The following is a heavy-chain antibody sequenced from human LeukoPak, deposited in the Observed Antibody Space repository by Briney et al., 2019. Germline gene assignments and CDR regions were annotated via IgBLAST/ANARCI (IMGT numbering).Heavy chain of an antibody. Sequence: GGSLRLSCAASGFTFSDYYMSWTRQAPGKGLEWVSYISSSGSTIYYADSVKGRFTISRDNAKNSLYLQMNSLRAEDTAVYYCAGSAAGTREYFDYWGQGTLVTVSS. V-gene: IGHV3-11*01. D-gene: IGHD6-13*01. CDR2: ISSSGSTI. CDR3: AGSAAGTREYFDY. J-gene: IGHJ4*02. CDR1: GFTFSDYY.